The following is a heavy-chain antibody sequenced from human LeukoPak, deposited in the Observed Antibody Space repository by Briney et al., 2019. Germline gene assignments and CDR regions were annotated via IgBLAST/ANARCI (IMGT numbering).Heavy chain of an antibody. CDR1: GIAFSGYS. CDR3: AREPRGAYFDY. CDR2: ISSSRTYI. Sequence: GGSLRLSCEAPGIAFSGYSMNWVRQAPGGSLEWVSSISSSRTYIYYADSVKGRFTVSRDNAKNSLYLQMNGLRAEDTAVYYCAREPRGAYFDYWGQGTLVTVSS. D-gene: IGHD3-10*01. V-gene: IGHV3-21*01. J-gene: IGHJ4*02.